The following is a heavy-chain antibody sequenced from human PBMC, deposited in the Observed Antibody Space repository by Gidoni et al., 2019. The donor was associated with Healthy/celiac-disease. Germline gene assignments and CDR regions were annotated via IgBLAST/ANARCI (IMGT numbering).Heavy chain of an antibody. CDR2: ISWNSGSI. J-gene: IGHJ3*02. V-gene: IGHV3-9*01. Sequence: EVQLVESGGGLVQPGRSLRLSCAASGFTFDDYAMHWVRQAPGKGLEWVSGISWNSGSIGYADSVKGRFTISRDNAKNSLYLQMNSLRAEDTALYYCALGGVRGVMSAFDIWGQGTMVTDSS. CDR3: ALGGVRGVMSAFDI. D-gene: IGHD3-10*01. CDR1: GFTFDDYA.